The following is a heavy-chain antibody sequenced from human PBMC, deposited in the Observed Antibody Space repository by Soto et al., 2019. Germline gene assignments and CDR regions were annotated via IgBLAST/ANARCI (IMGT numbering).Heavy chain of an antibody. D-gene: IGHD4-17*01. CDR2: TYYRSKWYN. V-gene: IGHV6-1*01. Sequence: VQLQQSGPGLVKPSQTLSLTCAISGDSVSSNSVAWNWIRQSPSRGLEWLGRTYYRSKWYNDFAVAVKSRITINPDTSKNQFSLHLRSVTPEDTAVYYCARTVTVTRALDAFDIWGRGTLVIVSS. CDR1: GDSVSSNSVA. J-gene: IGHJ3*02. CDR3: ARTVTVTRALDAFDI.